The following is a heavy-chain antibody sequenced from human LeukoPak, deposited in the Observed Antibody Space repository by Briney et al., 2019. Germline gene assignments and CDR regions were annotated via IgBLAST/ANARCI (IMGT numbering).Heavy chain of an antibody. J-gene: IGHJ4*02. CDR2: IIPIFGTA. V-gene: IGHV1-69*13. CDR1: GYTFTSYA. Sequence: GASVKVSCKASGYTFTSYAISWVRQAPGQGLEWMGGIIPIFGTANYAQKFQGRVTITADESTSTAYMELSSLRSEDTAVYYCARLQIAVAGTPIDYWGQGTLVTVSS. D-gene: IGHD6-19*01. CDR3: ARLQIAVAGTPIDY.